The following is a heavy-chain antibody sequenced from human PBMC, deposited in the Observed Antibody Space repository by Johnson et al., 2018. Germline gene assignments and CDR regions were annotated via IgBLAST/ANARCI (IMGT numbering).Heavy chain of an antibody. V-gene: IGHV3-30*18. CDR1: GFTFSSYG. J-gene: IGHJ6*03. D-gene: IGHD3-3*01. Sequence: VQLVETGGGVVQPGRSLRLSCAASGFTFSSYGMHWVRQAPGKGLEWVAVISYDGSNKYYADSVKGRFTISRDNSKNTLYLQMNSLRAEDPAVYYCAKDRGDFWSGYYTAYYYYYMDVWGKGTTVTVSS. CDR2: ISYDGSNK. CDR3: AKDRGDFWSGYYTAYYYYYMDV.